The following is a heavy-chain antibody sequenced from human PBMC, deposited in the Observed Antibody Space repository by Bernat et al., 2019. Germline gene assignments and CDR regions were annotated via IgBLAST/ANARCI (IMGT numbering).Heavy chain of an antibody. V-gene: IGHV3-30-3*01. J-gene: IGHJ6*03. CDR2: ISYDGSNK. CDR3: AKAFEWLSNYYYYMDV. D-gene: IGHD3-9*01. Sequence: QVQLVESGGGVVQPGRSLRLSCAASGFTFSSYAMHWVRQAPGKGLEWVAVISYDGSNKYYADSVKGRFTISRDNSKNTLYLQMNSLRAENTAVYYCAKAFEWLSNYYYYMDVWGKGTTVTVSS. CDR1: GFTFSSYA.